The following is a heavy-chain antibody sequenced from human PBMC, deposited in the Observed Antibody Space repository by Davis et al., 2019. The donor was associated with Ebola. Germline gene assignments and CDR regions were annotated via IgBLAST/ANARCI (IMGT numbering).Heavy chain of an antibody. CDR3: TTGHYSSSRGY. V-gene: IGHV3-15*01. Sequence: GESLKISCVASGFTFSDAWMSWVRQAPGKGLEWVGRIKRKSDGGTIDYGAPVKGRFTISRDDSRNTLYLQMNSLKTEDTAVYYCTTGHYSSSRGYWGQGTLVTVSS. J-gene: IGHJ4*02. CDR2: IKRKSDGGTI. D-gene: IGHD6-6*01. CDR1: GFTFSDAW.